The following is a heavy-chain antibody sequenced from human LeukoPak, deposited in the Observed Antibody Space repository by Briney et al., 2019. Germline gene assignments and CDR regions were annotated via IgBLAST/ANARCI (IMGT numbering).Heavy chain of an antibody. CDR3: ARVTTSYFFDY. Sequence: SETLSLTCTVSGGSISSFYWSWIRQPAGKGLEWIGRIYTSGITNYNPSLKSRVTMSVDMSKNQFSLKLRSVTAADTAVYYCARVTTSYFFDYWGQGTLVTVSS. CDR1: GGSISSFY. V-gene: IGHV4-4*07. J-gene: IGHJ4*02. D-gene: IGHD1-14*01. CDR2: IYTSGIT.